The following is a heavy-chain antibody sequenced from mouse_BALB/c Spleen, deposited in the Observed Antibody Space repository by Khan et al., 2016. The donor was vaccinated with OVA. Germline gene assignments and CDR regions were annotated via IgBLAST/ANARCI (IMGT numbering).Heavy chain of an antibody. CDR3: ARDDALYYFAY. CDR2: IYPGTDNT. D-gene: IGHD1-1*01. J-gene: IGHJ2*01. V-gene: IGHV1-76*01. Sequence: QVHVKQSGAELVRPGASVKLSCKTSGNIFTSYWIHWVKQRSGQGLEWIARIYPGTDNTYYNEKLRDKATLTADKSSSTAYIQLSSLKSEDSAVYFGARDDALYYFAYWGQGTTLTVSS. CDR1: GNIFTSYW.